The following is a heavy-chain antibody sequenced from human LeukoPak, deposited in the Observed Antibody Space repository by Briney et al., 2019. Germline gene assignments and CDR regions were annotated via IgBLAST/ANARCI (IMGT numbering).Heavy chain of an antibody. V-gene: IGHV4-59*12. J-gene: IGHJ6*02. Sequence: PSETLSLTCTVSGGSISSYYWSWIRQPPGKGLEWIGYIYYSGSTNYNPSLKSRVTISVDTSKNQFSLKLSSVTAADTAVYYCARAPYCTNGVCILTNYYGMDVWGQGTTVTVSS. CDR1: GGSISSYY. D-gene: IGHD2-8*01. CDR2: IYYSGST. CDR3: ARAPYCTNGVCILTNYYGMDV.